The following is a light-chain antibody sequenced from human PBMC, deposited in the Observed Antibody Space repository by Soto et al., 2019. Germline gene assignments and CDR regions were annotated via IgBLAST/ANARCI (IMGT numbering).Light chain of an antibody. Sequence: QSALTQSASVSGSPGQSITISCTGTSSDVGRYNYVSWYQQHPGKAPKLMIYDVSNRPSGVSNRFSGSKSGNTASLTISGLQAEDEADYYCSSHTSSNTVVFGGGTKLTVL. CDR2: DVS. V-gene: IGLV2-14*01. J-gene: IGLJ2*01. CDR1: SSDVGRYNY. CDR3: SSHTSSNTVV.